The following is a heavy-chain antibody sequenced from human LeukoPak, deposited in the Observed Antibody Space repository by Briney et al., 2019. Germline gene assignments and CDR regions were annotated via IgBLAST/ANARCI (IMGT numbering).Heavy chain of an antibody. D-gene: IGHD3-22*01. CDR3: AKEDRDYYDSTYAFDI. V-gene: IGHV3-9*01. CDR2: ISWNSGSI. J-gene: IGHJ3*02. Sequence: GGSLRLSCAASGFTFDDYAMHWVRHAPGKGLEWVSGISWNSGSIGYADSVKGRFTISRDNAKNSLYLQMNSLRAEDTALYYCAKEDRDYYDSTYAFDIWGQGTMVTVSS. CDR1: GFTFDDYA.